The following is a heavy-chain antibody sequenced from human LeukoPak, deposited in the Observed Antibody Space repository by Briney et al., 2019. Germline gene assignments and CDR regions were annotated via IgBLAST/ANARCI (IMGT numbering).Heavy chain of an antibody. D-gene: IGHD6-13*01. Sequence: PGGSLRLSCAASGFTFSSYSMNWVRQAPGKGLEWVSYISSSSSTIYYADSVKGRFTISRDSAKNSLYLQMNSLRAEDTAVYYCARAPGRSWPHLFDYWGQGTLVTVSS. J-gene: IGHJ4*02. V-gene: IGHV3-48*01. CDR3: ARAPGRSWPHLFDY. CDR1: GFTFSSYS. CDR2: ISSSSSTI.